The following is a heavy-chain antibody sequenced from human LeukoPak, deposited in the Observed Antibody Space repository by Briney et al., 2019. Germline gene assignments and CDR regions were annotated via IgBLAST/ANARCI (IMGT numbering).Heavy chain of an antibody. CDR1: GFTFSSYA. Sequence: GGSLRLSCAASGFTFSSYAMHWVRQAPGKGLEWVAVISYDGSNKYYADSVKGRFTISRDNSKNTLYLQMNSLRAEDTAVYYCARSWLHSAFDIWGQGTMVTVSS. D-gene: IGHD5-24*01. CDR2: ISYDGSNK. CDR3: ARSWLHSAFDI. V-gene: IGHV3-30-3*01. J-gene: IGHJ3*02.